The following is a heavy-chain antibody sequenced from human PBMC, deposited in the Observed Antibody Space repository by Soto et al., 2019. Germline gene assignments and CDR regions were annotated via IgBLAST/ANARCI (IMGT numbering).Heavy chain of an antibody. CDR1: SGSISSSNW. D-gene: IGHD1-26*01. CDR3: ASSSPMTTTLYYYYMDV. J-gene: IGHJ6*03. Sequence: QVQLQESGPGLVKPSGTLSLTCAVSSGSISSSNWWSWVRQPPGKGLEWIGEIYHSGSTNYNPSLKSRVTISVDKSKNQFSLKLSSVTAADTAVYYCASSSPMTTTLYYYYMDVWGKGTTVTVSS. CDR2: IYHSGST. V-gene: IGHV4-4*02.